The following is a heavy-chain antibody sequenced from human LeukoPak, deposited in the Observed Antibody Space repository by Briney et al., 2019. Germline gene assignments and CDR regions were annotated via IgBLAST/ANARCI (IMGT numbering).Heavy chain of an antibody. Sequence: PSETLSLTCAVSGYSISSGYYWGWIRQPPGKGLEWIGSIYHSGSTYYNPSLKSRVTISVDTSKNQFSLKLSSVTAADTAVYYCSRKRWXGXLFXXDYWGQGTLVTVSS. V-gene: IGHV4-38-2*01. CDR1: GYSISSGYY. D-gene: IGHD3-10*01. J-gene: IGHJ4*02. CDR2: IYHSGST. CDR3: SRKRWXGXLFXXDY.